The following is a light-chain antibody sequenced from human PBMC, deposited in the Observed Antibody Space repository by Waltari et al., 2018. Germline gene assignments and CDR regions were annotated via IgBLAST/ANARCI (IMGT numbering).Light chain of an antibody. CDR3: QNHERLPAT. CDR1: QSVGRF. Sequence: ELVLTQSPGTLSLSPGERATLACRASQSVGRFLAWYQQKPGQAPRLLIYQASNRATGSPDRCSGSGSGTDFSLTISRLEPEDFAVYYCQNHERLPATFGQGTKVEI. V-gene: IGKV3-20*01. J-gene: IGKJ1*01. CDR2: QAS.